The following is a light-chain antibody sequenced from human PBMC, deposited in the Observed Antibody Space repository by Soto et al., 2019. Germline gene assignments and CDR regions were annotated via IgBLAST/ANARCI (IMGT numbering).Light chain of an antibody. Sequence: SALTQPASVSASPGQSITISCTGTSSDVGGYNSVSWYQHHPGKAPKLMIYEVSNRPSGVSDRFSGSKSGNTASLTISGLQAEDEADYYCSSYTTNTGLEYVFGTGTKVTVL. CDR2: EVS. CDR1: SSDVGGYNS. CDR3: SSYTTNTGLEYV. V-gene: IGLV2-14*01. J-gene: IGLJ1*01.